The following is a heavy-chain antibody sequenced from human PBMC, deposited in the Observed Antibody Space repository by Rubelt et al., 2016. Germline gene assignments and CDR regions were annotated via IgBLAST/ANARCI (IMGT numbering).Heavy chain of an antibody. CDR2: IKQDGSDK. J-gene: IGHJ6*02. CDR3: ARTIVFYGMDV. V-gene: IGHV3-7*03. CDR1: GFTFSNYW. Sequence: GSLRLSCAASGFTFSNYWMSWVRQAPGKGLEWVANIKQDGSDKYYVDSVKGRFTISRDNAKNSLYLQMNSLRAEDTAKYYCARTIVFYGMDVWGQGTTVIVSS. D-gene: IGHD1-26*01.